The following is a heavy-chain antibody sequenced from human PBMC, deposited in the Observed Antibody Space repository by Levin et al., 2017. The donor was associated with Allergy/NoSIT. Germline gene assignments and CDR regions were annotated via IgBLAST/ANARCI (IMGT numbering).Heavy chain of an antibody. J-gene: IGHJ2*01. Sequence: ASVKVSCKASGGTFSSYAISWVRQAPGQGLEWMGGIIPIFGTANYAQKFQGRVTITADESTSTAYMELSSLRSEDTAVYYCAGYYYDSSGYPAYWYFDLWGRGTLVTVSS. V-gene: IGHV1-69*13. CDR2: IIPIFGTA. CDR1: GGTFSSYA. D-gene: IGHD3-22*01. CDR3: AGYYYDSSGYPAYWYFDL.